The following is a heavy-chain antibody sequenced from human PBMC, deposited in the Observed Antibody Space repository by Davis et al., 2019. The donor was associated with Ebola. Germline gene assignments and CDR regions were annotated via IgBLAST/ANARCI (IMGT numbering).Heavy chain of an antibody. CDR2: ITKSGRYT. V-gene: IGHV3-11*03. J-gene: IGHJ4*02. CDR3: GVQGDY. Sequence: GESLKISCAASGFSVTDFYMTWLRQVPGKGLEWVSYITKSGRYTNYADSVKGRFTISRHNLKNMLYLQMNSLRPEDTAVYYCGVQGDYWGQGTLVTVSS. CDR1: GFSVTDFY.